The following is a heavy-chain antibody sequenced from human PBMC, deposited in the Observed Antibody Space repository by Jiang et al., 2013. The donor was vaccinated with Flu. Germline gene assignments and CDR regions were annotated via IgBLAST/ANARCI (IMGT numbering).Heavy chain of an antibody. Sequence: QTLSLTCAISGDSVSSNSAAWNWIRQSPSRGLEWLGRTYYRSKWYNDYAVSVKSRITINPDTSKNQFSLQLNSVTPEDTAVYYCARVGLWFGELSREVFDYWGQGTLVTVSS. V-gene: IGHV6-1*01. J-gene: IGHJ4*02. CDR1: GDSVSSNSAA. CDR2: TYYRSKWYN. D-gene: IGHD3-10*01. CDR3: ARVGLWFGELSREVFDY.